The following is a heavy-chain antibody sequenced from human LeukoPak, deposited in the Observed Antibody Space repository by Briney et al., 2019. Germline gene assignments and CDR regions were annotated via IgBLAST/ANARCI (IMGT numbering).Heavy chain of an antibody. V-gene: IGHV3-20*04. D-gene: IGHD3-22*01. CDR3: TKGNNYYDNSGYYDS. CDR1: GFTFDDYG. Sequence: GGSLRLSCAASGFTFDDYGMSWVRQAPGKGLEWVSGINWNGGSTAYADSMKGRFTISRDNYGRTLSLQMNSLRAEDTAIYFCTKGNNYYDNSGYYDSWGQGTLVTVSS. CDR2: INWNGGST. J-gene: IGHJ4*02.